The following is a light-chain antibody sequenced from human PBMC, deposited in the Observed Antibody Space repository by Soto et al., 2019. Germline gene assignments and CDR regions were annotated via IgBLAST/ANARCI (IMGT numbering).Light chain of an antibody. CDR2: EAS. J-gene: IGKJ1*01. V-gene: IGKV3-15*01. CDR1: QSISTN. CDR3: HQYNDGPGGT. Sequence: EIVMTQSPATLSVSPGERATLSCRASQSISTNLAWYQHKPGQAPSLVIYEASTRAADIPVRFSGSGSGRQFTLTISSLQSEDFGVYYCHQYNDGPGGTFGQGTKVGIK.